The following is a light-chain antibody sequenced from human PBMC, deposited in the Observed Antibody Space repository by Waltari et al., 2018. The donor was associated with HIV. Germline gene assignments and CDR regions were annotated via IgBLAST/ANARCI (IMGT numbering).Light chain of an antibody. Sequence: QSVLTQPPSASGTPGQMVTISCSGSRSNIRSNHVYWYQQIPGTAPKPLIYRNNQRPSGVPDRFSGSKSGTSASLAISGLRSEDEADYYCATWDDSLSGWVFGGGTKLTVL. CDR3: ATWDDSLSGWV. CDR2: RNN. J-gene: IGLJ3*02. CDR1: RSNIRSNH. V-gene: IGLV1-47*01.